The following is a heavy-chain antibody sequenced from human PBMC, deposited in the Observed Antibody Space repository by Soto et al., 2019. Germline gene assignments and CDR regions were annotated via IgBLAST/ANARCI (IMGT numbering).Heavy chain of an antibody. J-gene: IGHJ6*02. Sequence: PGGSLRLSCAASGFTFNSYTMHWVRQAPGKGLDWLTIISYDGSNKYYADSVKGRFTVSRDTSKNTLYLQMNSLRPEDTAVYYCARAPGDYSNYGGPFRDRYGMDVWGQGATVTVSS. CDR1: GFTFNSYT. CDR3: ARAPGDYSNYGGPFRDRYGMDV. D-gene: IGHD4-4*01. CDR2: ISYDGSNK. V-gene: IGHV3-30-3*01.